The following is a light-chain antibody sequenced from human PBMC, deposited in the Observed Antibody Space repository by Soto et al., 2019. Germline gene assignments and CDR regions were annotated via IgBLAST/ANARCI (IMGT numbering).Light chain of an antibody. Sequence: QSVLTQPASVSGSPGQSITISCTGTRSDIGAYNFVSWYQQHPGEVPKLILYDVNVRPSGVSNLFSGSKSGNTASLTISGVQAEDEADYYCTSWTTSATMVFGGGTQLTVL. CDR3: TSWTTSATMV. J-gene: IGLJ2*01. CDR2: DVN. V-gene: IGLV2-14*03. CDR1: RSDIGAYNF.